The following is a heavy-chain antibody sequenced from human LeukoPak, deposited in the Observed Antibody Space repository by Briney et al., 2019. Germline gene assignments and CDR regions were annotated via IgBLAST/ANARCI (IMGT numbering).Heavy chain of an antibody. Sequence: PSETLSLTCSVSGGSISSYYWSWIRQPPGEGLEWIGYIYYTGTTNYNPSLKSRVTISVDTSKNQFSLKLSSVTAADAAVYYCARGVANNAFDFWGQGTMVTVSS. CDR3: ARGVANNAFDF. CDR1: GGSISSYY. J-gene: IGHJ3*01. D-gene: IGHD2-15*01. V-gene: IGHV4-59*01. CDR2: IYYTGTT.